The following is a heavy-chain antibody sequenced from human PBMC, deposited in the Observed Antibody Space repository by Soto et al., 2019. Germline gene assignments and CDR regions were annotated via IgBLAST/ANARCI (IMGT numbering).Heavy chain of an antibody. CDR1: GYSFASHW. CDR2: IYPGDSDP. J-gene: IGHJ4*02. D-gene: IGHD1-26*01. CDR3: ARYSGSYWHYLDF. V-gene: IGHV5-51*01. Sequence: GESLKISCKGSGYSFASHWVAWVRQMPEKGLEWIGTIYPGDSDPKYSSAFRGHVTISADTSVSTAYLQWRSLEATDSAIYYCARYSGSYWHYLDFWGQGTLVTVSS.